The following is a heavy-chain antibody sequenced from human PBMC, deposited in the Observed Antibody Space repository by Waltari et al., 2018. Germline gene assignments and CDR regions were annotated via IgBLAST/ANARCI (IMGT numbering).Heavy chain of an antibody. V-gene: IGHV3-64*01. CDR2: ISSNGVST. CDR1: GFSLSIYA. Sequence: EVQLVESGGGLVQPGGSLRLACAASGFSLSIYAMHWVRQAPGKGLEYVSAISSNGVSTYYANSMKGRLSISRDNSKNTLYLQMGSLRAEDMAVYYCARSPDQPDSLDYYMDVWGKGTTVTVSS. CDR3: ARSPDQPDSLDYYMDV. J-gene: IGHJ6*03. D-gene: IGHD2-21*01.